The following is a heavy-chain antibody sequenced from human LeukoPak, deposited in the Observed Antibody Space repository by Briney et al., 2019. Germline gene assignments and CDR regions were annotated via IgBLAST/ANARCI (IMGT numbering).Heavy chain of an antibody. CDR3: TMTEDAFDI. V-gene: IGHV3-30-3*01. Sequence: PGGSLRLSCAASGFTFSSYAMHWVRQAPGKGLEWVAVISYDGSNKYYADSVKGRFTISRDNSKNTLYLQMNSLRAEDTAVYYCTMTEDAFDIWGQGTMVTVSS. CDR2: ISYDGSNK. J-gene: IGHJ3*02. CDR1: GFTFSSYA.